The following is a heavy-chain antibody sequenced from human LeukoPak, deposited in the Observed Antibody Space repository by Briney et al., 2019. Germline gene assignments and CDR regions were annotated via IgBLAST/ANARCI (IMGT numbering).Heavy chain of an antibody. D-gene: IGHD4-17*01. CDR3: ARLYGDDDY. Sequence: PGGSLRLSCAASGFTFSTYWMSWVRQAPGKGLEWVANIKQDGSEKYYVDSVKGRFTISRDNAKNSLFLQMDSLGAEDTAVYYCARLYGDDDYWGEGTLVTVSS. CDR2: IKQDGSEK. J-gene: IGHJ4*02. CDR1: GFTFSTYW. V-gene: IGHV3-7*01.